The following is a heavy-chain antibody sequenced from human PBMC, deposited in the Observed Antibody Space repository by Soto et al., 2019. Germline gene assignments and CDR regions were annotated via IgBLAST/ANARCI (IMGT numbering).Heavy chain of an antibody. J-gene: IGHJ5*02. V-gene: IGHV3-9*01. D-gene: IGHD1-1*01. CDR2: ISWDSTTV. Sequence: EVQLVESGGGLVQPGRSLRLSCSASGFIFDNCAMHWVRQAPGKGLEWVSGISWDSTTVGYADSVKGRFTIFRDDAKNSLYLQMNSLRREDTALYYCVQGRYPTMATPLDHWGQGTLVTVSS. CDR3: VQGRYPTMATPLDH. CDR1: GFIFDNCA.